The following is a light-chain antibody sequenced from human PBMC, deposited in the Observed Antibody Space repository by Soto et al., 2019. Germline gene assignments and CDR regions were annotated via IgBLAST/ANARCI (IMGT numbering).Light chain of an antibody. CDR2: EVS. V-gene: IGLV2-14*01. CDR3: SSYTSRSTRYV. CDR1: SSDVGGSDS. J-gene: IGLJ1*01. Sequence: QSVLTQPASVSGSPGQSITISCTGTSSDVGGSDSLSWYQQQPGKAPKLMIYEVSNRPSGVSNRFSGSKSGNTASLTISGLQAGDEADYYCSSYTSRSTRYVFGTGTKLTVL.